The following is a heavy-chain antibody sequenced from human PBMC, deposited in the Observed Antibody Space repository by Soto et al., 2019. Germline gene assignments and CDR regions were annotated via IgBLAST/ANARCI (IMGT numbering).Heavy chain of an antibody. Sequence: SETLSLTCTVSGGSISSGDYYWSWIRQPPGKGLEWIGYIYYSGSTYYNPSLKSRVTISVDTSKNQFSLKLSSVTAADTAVYYCARDGGYYYDSEDWFDPWGQGTLVTVSS. J-gene: IGHJ5*02. V-gene: IGHV4-30-4*01. D-gene: IGHD3-22*01. CDR2: IYYSGST. CDR1: GGSISSGDYY. CDR3: ARDGGYYYDSEDWFDP.